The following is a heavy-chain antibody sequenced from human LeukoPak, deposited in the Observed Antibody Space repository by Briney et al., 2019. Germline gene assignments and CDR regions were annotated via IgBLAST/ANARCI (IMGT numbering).Heavy chain of an antibody. CDR1: GFTFSSYA. CDR2: ISYDGNTK. Sequence: GGSLRLSCAASGFTFSSYAMHWVRQAPGEGLEWVAFISYDGNTKYYSGSAKGRFTISRDNSKNTLYMQMNSLRPEDTAVYYCANGDPRPADHPMDDYYYSLDVWGQGTTVIVSS. V-gene: IGHV3-30*04. J-gene: IGHJ6*02. D-gene: IGHD2-2*01. CDR3: ANGDPRPADHPMDDYYYSLDV.